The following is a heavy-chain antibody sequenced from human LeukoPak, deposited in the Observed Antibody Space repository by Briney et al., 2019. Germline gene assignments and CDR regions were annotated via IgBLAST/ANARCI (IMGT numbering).Heavy chain of an antibody. CDR2: INPNSGGT. D-gene: IGHD5-18*01. CDR3: ARDAILGEPPNGVDTAMEDYYYGMDV. V-gene: IGHV1-2*04. J-gene: IGHJ6*02. CDR1: GYTFTGYY. Sequence: ASVKVSCKASGYTFTGYYMHWVRQAAGQGLEWMGWINPNSGGTNYAQKFQGWVTMTRDTSISTAYMELSRLRSDDTAVYYCARDAILGEPPNGVDTAMEDYYYGMDVWGQGTTVTFSS.